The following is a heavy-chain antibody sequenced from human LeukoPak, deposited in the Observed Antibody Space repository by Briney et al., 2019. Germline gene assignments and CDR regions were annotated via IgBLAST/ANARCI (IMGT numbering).Heavy chain of an antibody. CDR2: TYYRSKWYN. CDR3: ARDLGNTGWYTFDY. Sequence: SQTLSLTGDISGDSVSSNNGAWNWIRQSPSRGLEWLGRTYYRSKWYNDYAGSLNGRITISPDTSKNQFSLHLNSVTPEDTAVYYCARDLGNTGWYTFDYWGQGILVTVSS. V-gene: IGHV6-1*01. D-gene: IGHD6-19*01. CDR1: GDSVSSNNGA. J-gene: IGHJ4*02.